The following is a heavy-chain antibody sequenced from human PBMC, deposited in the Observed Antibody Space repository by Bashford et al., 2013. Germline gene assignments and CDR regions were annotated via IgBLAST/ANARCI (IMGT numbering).Heavy chain of an antibody. CDR2: STPTSGGT. Sequence: ASVKVSCKASGLHLHRLLVYTGCDRPLDKGLRGWDGSTPTSGGTIYAQQFQGRVTMTSDTSINTAYMEVTELKSDDTAVYYCARYSYESGYYDQGVFDYWGQGTLVTVSS. CDR3: ARYSYESGYYDQGVFDY. J-gene: IGHJ4*02. CDR1: GLHLHRLLV. V-gene: IGHV1-2*02. D-gene: IGHD3-22*01.